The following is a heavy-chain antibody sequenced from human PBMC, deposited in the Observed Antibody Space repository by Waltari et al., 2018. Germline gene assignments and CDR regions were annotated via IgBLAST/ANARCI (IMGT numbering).Heavy chain of an antibody. D-gene: IGHD6-6*01. CDR1: GYTFTSYD. CDR2: MNPNSGNT. Sequence: QVQLVQSGAEVKKPGASVKVSCKASGYTFTSYDINWVRQATGQGLEWMGWMNPNSGNTGYAQKFQGRVTMTRNTSISTAYMELSSLRSEDTAVYYCVSIAARPFPPLDGYYMDVWGKGTTVTVSS. V-gene: IGHV1-8*01. J-gene: IGHJ6*03. CDR3: VSIAARPFPPLDGYYMDV.